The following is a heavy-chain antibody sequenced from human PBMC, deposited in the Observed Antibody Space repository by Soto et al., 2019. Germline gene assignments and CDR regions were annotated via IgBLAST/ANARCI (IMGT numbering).Heavy chain of an antibody. V-gene: IGHV1-8*01. CDR3: ARDHFYGSGTYYRGNFDY. CDR1: GYTFTSYD. J-gene: IGHJ4*02. D-gene: IGHD3-10*01. Sequence: ASVKVSCKASGYTFTSYDINWVRQATGQGLEWMGWMNPNSGNTGYAQKFQGRVTMTRNTSISTAYMELSSLRSEDTAVYYCARDHFYGSGTYYRGNFDYWGQGTLVTV. CDR2: MNPNSGNT.